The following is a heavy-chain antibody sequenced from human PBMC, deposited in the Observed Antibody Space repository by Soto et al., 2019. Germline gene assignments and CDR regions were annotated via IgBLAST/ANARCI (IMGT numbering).Heavy chain of an antibody. J-gene: IGHJ4*02. CDR1: GASISSGDYY. D-gene: IGHD1-26*01. CDR3: ARGWELHGSFDS. Sequence: TLTLTCAVSGASISSGDYYWSWIRQPPGKGLEWIGYIYYSGSTYYNPSLKSRVTISVETSKNQFSLKLSSVTAADTAVYYCARGWELHGSFDSWGQATLVP. CDR2: IYYSGST. V-gene: IGHV4-30-4*01.